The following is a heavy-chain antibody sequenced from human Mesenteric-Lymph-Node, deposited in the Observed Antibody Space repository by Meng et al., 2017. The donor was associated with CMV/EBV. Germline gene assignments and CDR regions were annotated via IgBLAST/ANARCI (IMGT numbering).Heavy chain of an antibody. CDR1: GYTFTGYF. CDR2: INPHSGGT. Sequence: ASVKVSCKSSGYTFTGYFIHWVRQAPGQKLEWMGWINPHSGGTNYAQKFQGRVTMTRDTSISTAYMELSRLRSDDTAVYYCARVYCSSTSCYIDNWFDPWGQGTLVTVSS. J-gene: IGHJ5*02. D-gene: IGHD2-2*02. CDR3: ARVYCSSTSCYIDNWFDP. V-gene: IGHV1-2*02.